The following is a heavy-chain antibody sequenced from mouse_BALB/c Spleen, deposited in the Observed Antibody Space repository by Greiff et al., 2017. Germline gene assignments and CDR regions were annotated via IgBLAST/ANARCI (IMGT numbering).Heavy chain of an antibody. V-gene: IGHV1-63*02. CDR3: ARLGGNYAMDY. Sequence: QVQLKESGAELVRPGTSVKISCKASGYTFTNYWLGWVKQRPGHGLEWIGDIYPGGGYTNYNEKFKGKATLTADTSSSTAYMQLSSLTSEDSAVYFCARLGGNYAMDYWGQGTSVTVSS. CDR1: GYTFTNYW. J-gene: IGHJ4*01. CDR2: IYPGGGYT.